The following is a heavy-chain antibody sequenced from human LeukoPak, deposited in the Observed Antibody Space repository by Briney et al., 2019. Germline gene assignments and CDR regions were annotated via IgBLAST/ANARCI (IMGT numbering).Heavy chain of an antibody. Sequence: PGGSLRLSCVVSGFTFSTSAMSWVRQAPGKGLEWVSGISESGGSTYYADSVKGRFTSSRDNSKNTLYLQMNNLRAEDTAAYYCAKGSYYDSSGSFYFDYWGQGTLVTVSS. D-gene: IGHD3-22*01. V-gene: IGHV3-23*01. CDR2: ISESGGST. CDR1: GFTFSTSA. CDR3: AKGSYYDSSGSFYFDY. J-gene: IGHJ4*02.